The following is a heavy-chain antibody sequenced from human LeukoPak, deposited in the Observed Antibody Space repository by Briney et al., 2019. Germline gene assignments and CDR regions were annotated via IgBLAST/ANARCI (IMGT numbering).Heavy chain of an antibody. CDR2: IYLYGTT. CDR3: ARQKWEQQGRDYYFNGLDV. Sequence: SETLSLTCSVSIGSISSSKWWSWVRQSPVKGLEWIGEIYLYGTTNYNPSFTSRVTMSVDRSRNQFSLKLTSVTAAGTAVYYCARQKWEQQGRDYYFNGLDVWGPGTTVIVSS. CDR1: IGSISSSKW. V-gene: IGHV4-4*02. J-gene: IGHJ6*02. D-gene: IGHD1/OR15-1a*01.